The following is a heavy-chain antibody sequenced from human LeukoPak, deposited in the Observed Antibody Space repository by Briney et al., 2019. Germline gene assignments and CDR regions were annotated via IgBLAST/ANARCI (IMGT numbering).Heavy chain of an antibody. V-gene: IGHV3-72*01. Sequence: PGGSLRLSCAASGFTFSDHYMDWVRQAPGKGLEWVGRSRNKANSYTTEYAASVNGRFTISRDDSQSSLYLQMYSLKTEDTAVYYCTRVDSNYAIDYWGQGSLVTVSS. CDR2: SRNKANSYTT. J-gene: IGHJ4*02. D-gene: IGHD1-26*01. CDR1: GFTFSDHY. CDR3: TRVDSNYAIDY.